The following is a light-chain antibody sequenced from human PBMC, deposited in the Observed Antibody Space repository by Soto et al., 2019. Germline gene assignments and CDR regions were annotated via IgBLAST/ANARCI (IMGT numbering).Light chain of an antibody. CDR1: HSVGSN. Sequence: VMTQSPTTLSVSPGERATLSCRASHSVGSNLAWYQQNPGQAPRLLIYGASTRATGVPARFSGSGSATQITLTISSLQSEDFGFYYCQQYQQWPVAFGGGTKVEIK. V-gene: IGKV3-15*01. CDR2: GAS. J-gene: IGKJ4*01. CDR3: QQYQQWPVA.